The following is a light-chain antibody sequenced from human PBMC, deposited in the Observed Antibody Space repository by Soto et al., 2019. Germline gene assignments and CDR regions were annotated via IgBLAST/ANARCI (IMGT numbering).Light chain of an antibody. CDR3: QQYNSYST. CDR2: RAF. V-gene: IGKV1-5*03. Sequence: DIQMTQSPSTLSASVGDRVTITCRASQSISSWLAWYQQKPGKAPKLLIYRAFSLESGVPSRFSGSESGTEYTLTISSLHTDNFATYYCQQYNSYSTFSQGTKVEIK. CDR1: QSISSW. J-gene: IGKJ1*01.